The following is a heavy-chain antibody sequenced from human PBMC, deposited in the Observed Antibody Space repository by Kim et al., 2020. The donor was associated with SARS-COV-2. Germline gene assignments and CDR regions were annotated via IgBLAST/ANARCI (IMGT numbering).Heavy chain of an antibody. CDR2: T. J-gene: IGHJ4*02. CDR3: ATVSVVSSFDY. Sequence: TIYAQKFQGRVTMTEDTSTDTAYMEPSSLRSEDTAVYYCATVSVVSSFDYWGQGTLVTVSS. V-gene: IGHV1-24*01.